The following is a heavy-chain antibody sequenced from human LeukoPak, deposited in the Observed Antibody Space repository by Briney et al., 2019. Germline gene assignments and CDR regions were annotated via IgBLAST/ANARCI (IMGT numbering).Heavy chain of an antibody. CDR1: GGSFSGYY. Sequence: PSETLSLTCAVYGGSFSGYYWSWIRQPPGKGLEWIGEINHSGSTNYNPSLKSRATISVDTSKNQFSLKLSSVTAADTAVYYCARVPYYYDSSGCFDYWGQGTLVTVSS. J-gene: IGHJ4*02. D-gene: IGHD3-22*01. CDR3: ARVPYYYDSSGCFDY. V-gene: IGHV4-34*01. CDR2: INHSGST.